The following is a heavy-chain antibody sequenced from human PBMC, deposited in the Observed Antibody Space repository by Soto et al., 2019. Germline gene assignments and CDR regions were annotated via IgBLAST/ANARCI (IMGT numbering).Heavy chain of an antibody. CDR1: GYTFTGYY. D-gene: IGHD4-17*01. J-gene: IGHJ3*02. Sequence: ASVKVSCKASGYTFTGYYMHWVRQAPGQGLEWMGWINPNSGDTNYAQKLQGRVTMTTDTSTSTAYMELRSLRSDDTAVYYCARDYGDYDDAFDIWGQGTMVTVSS. V-gene: IGHV1-2*02. CDR3: ARDYGDYDDAFDI. CDR2: INPNSGDT.